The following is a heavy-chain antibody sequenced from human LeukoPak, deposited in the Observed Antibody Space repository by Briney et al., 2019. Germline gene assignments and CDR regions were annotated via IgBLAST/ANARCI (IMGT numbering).Heavy chain of an antibody. CDR1: GYSISSGYY. CDR2: IYYSGST. Sequence: PSETLSLTCAVSGYSISSGYYWGWIRRPPGKGLEWIGTIYYSGSTYYNPSLKSRVTISVDTSKNQFSLKLSSVTAADAAVYYCARHEVRGARSFDYWGQGTLVTVSS. J-gene: IGHJ4*02. D-gene: IGHD3-10*01. V-gene: IGHV4-38-2*01. CDR3: ARHEVRGARSFDY.